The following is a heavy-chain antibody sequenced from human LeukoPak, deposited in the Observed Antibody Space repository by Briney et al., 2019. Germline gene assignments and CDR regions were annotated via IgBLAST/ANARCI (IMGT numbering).Heavy chain of an antibody. CDR3: ASGSSGWYGEI. Sequence: VGSLRVSCAASGFTFNNYWMHWVRQAPGKGMVCVSRINSDASTTNHVDSVKGRFTMSRDNAKNTLYLQMNSLRAEDTAVYHCASGSSGWYGEIWGQGTLVTVSS. V-gene: IGHV3-74*01. CDR2: INSDASTT. J-gene: IGHJ4*02. CDR1: GFTFNNYW. D-gene: IGHD6-19*01.